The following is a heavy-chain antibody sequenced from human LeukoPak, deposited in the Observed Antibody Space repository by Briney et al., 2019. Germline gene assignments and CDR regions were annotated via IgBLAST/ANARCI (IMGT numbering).Heavy chain of an antibody. CDR1: GGSISSGGYY. J-gene: IGHJ3*02. CDR2: IYYSGST. Sequence: SETLSLTCTVSGGSISSGGYYWSWLRQHPGKGLEWIGYIYYSGSTYYNPSLKSRFTISVDTSKNQFSLKLSSVTAADTAVYYCARGLTTVTFPDAFDIWGQGTMVTVSS. CDR3: ARGLTTVTFPDAFDI. V-gene: IGHV4-31*03. D-gene: IGHD4-17*01.